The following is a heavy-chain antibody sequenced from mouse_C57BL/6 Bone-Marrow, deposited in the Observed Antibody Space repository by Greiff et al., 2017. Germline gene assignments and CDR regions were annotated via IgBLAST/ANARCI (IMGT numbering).Heavy chain of an antibody. CDR1: GYTFTSYW. V-gene: IGHV1-61*01. CDR3: ATTVVATEEYYFDD. Sequence: VQLQQPGAELVRPGSSVKLSCKASGYTFTSYWMDWVKQRPGQGLEWIGNIYPSDSETHYNQKFKDKATLTVDTSSSTAYMQLSSLTSEDSAVYYCATTVVATEEYYFDDWGQGTTLTVSS. CDR2: IYPSDSET. D-gene: IGHD1-1*01. J-gene: IGHJ2*01.